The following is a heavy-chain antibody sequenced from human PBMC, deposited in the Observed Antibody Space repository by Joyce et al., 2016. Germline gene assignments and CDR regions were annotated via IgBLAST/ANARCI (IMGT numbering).Heavy chain of an antibody. J-gene: IGHJ6*02. CDR3: ARGGFGDF. Sequence: EVQLVESGGGLVQPGGYLRLSCATSGFTFSTFDWHWVRQATGKGLEWVSTIGPDYITHYLGSGRGRFTVSRDNARNSLYLQMTSLRAEDTAVYYCARGGFGDFGGQGTTVTVS. CDR2: IGPDYIT. D-gene: IGHD3-10*01. CDR1: GFTFSTFD. V-gene: IGHV3-13*01.